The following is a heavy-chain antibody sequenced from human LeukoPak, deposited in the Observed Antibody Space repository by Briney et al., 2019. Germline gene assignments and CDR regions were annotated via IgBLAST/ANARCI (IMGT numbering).Heavy chain of an antibody. V-gene: IGHV4-30-2*01. D-gene: IGHD4-17*01. CDR3: ARDGLRWYSGHWCFDL. CDR1: GGSISSGGYS. J-gene: IGHJ2*01. Sequence: SETLSLTCAVSGGSISSGGYSWSWIRQPPGKGLEWIGYIYHSGSTYYNPSLKSRVTISVDTSKNQFSLKLSSVTAADTAVYYCARDGLRWYSGHWCFDLWGRGTLVTVSS. CDR2: IYHSGST.